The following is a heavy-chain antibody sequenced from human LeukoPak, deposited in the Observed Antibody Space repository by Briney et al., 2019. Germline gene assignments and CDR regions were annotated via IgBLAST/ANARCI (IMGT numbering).Heavy chain of an antibody. CDR1: GFTFSSYA. CDR3: ARGNGLSGGWYEFDF. CDR2: ISFDGSNK. Sequence: HPGGSLRLSCAASGFTFSSYAIHWVRQAPGKGLEWVSLISFDGSNKYYADSVKGRFAISRDNSKNTLYLQMNSLRPEDTAVYYCARGNGLSGGWYEFDFWGQGALVAVSS. V-gene: IGHV3-30*09. D-gene: IGHD6-19*01. J-gene: IGHJ4*02.